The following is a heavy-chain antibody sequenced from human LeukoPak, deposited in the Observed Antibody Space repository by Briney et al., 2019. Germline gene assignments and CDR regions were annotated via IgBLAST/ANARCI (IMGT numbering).Heavy chain of an antibody. D-gene: IGHD3-16*01. CDR1: GDSFSGYY. V-gene: IGHV4-59*01. J-gene: IGHJ4*02. Sequence: SETLSLTCTVSGDSFSGYYYTWIRQPTGKALEWIGYVHDTGSTNYNPSLKSRVTISLDTSMKQFSLNLRSVTAADAAVYFCVYGPNHYYFDHWGQGTLVTVSS. CDR2: VHDTGST. CDR3: VYGPNHYYFDH.